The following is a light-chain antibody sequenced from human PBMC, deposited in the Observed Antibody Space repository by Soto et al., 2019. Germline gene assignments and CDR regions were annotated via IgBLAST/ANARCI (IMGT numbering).Light chain of an antibody. V-gene: IGLV2-8*01. Sequence: QSVLTQPPSASGSPGRSVTISCTGTSSDVGGYDYVSWCQQHPGEAPKLIIYEVSKRPSGVPDRFSGSKSGNTASLTVSGLQAEDEAHYYCAVWDDSLNGWVFGGGTKLTVL. CDR2: EVS. CDR1: SSDVGGYDY. J-gene: IGLJ3*02. CDR3: AVWDDSLNGWV.